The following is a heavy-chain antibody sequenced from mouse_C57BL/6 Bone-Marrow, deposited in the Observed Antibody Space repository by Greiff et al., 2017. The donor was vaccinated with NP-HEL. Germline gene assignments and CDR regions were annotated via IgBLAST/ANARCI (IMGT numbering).Heavy chain of an antibody. CDR2: IDPSDSYT. Sequence: VQLQQPGAELVKPGASVKLSCKASGYTFTSYWMQWVKQRPGQGLEWIGEIDPSDSYTNYTPHFTGKATLTVDTSSSTAYMQLSSLTSEDAAVYYCARGLITTADWYCDVGGTGTTVTVSS. D-gene: IGHD2-4*01. V-gene: IGHV1-50*01. CDR1: GYTFTSYW. CDR3: ARGLITTADWYCDV. J-gene: IGHJ1*03.